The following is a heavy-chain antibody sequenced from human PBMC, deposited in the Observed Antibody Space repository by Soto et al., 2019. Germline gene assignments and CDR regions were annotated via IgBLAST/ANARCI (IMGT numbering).Heavy chain of an antibody. CDR1: GGSISSYY. D-gene: IGHD2-15*01. CDR3: ARARGGYIDY. J-gene: IGHJ4*02. V-gene: IGHV4-59*01. CDR2: ICYSWXT. Sequence: SETLSLTCTVSGGSISSYYWSWIRQPPGKGLECIGYICYSWXTXXXXXXXXXXXXAXYTXXNHXXXXXXXXXXXXXAVYYCARARGGYIDYWGQGTLVTVSS.